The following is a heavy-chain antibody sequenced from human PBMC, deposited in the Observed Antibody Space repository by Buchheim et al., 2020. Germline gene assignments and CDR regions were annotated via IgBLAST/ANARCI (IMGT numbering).Heavy chain of an antibody. J-gene: IGHJ4*02. CDR1: GGSVSSGSYY. Sequence: QVQLQESGPGLVKPSETLSLTCTVSGGSVSSGSYYWSWIQQPPGKGLEWIGYIYYSGSTNYNPSLKSRVTISVDTSKNQFSLKLSSVTAADTAVYYCARNNYYDSSGYYIDYWGQGT. CDR3: ARNNYYDSSGYYIDY. CDR2: IYYSGST. V-gene: IGHV4-61*01. D-gene: IGHD3-22*01.